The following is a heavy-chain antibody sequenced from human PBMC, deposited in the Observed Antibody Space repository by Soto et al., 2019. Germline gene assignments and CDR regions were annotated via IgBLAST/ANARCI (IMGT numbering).Heavy chain of an antibody. CDR2: VSDNGGSRGGT. Sequence: GWSLRLSCKASVFMFNNSAMTWVRQAPGQGLQWVASVSDNGGSRGGTYYADSVKGRFTISRDNSKNTLYLQLDSLTGADTAVYYCARAKAVVIAALDIWGQGTMVTVSS. CDR3: ARAKAVVIAALDI. J-gene: IGHJ3*02. CDR1: VFMFNNSA. V-gene: IGHV3-23*01. D-gene: IGHD2-21*01.